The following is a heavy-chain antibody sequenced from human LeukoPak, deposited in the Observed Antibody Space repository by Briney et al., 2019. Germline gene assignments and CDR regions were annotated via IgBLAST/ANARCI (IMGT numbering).Heavy chain of an antibody. CDR3: AKDTSVAGLAGLFGY. J-gene: IGHJ4*02. V-gene: IGHV3-7*03. CDR1: GFTFSSYW. CDR2: IKQDGSEK. D-gene: IGHD6-19*01. Sequence: RSGGSLRLSCAASGFTFSSYWMSWVRQAPGKGLEWVANIKQDGSEKYYVDSVKGRFTISRDNAKNSLYLQMNSLRAEDTAVYYCAKDTSVAGLAGLFGYWGQGTLVTVSS.